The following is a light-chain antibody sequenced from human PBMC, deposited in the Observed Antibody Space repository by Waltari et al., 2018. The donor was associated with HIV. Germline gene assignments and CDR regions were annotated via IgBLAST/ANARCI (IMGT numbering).Light chain of an antibody. CDR1: SNNVGNEG. V-gene: IGLV10-54*01. CDR3: SAWDSSLSGGV. Sequence: QAGLTQPPSVSTALRQTATLTCTGDSNNVGNEGATWLQQHQGHPPKLLSYRNNNRPAGIAERLAASRSGSTASLTITGIKPEDGADDYCSAWDSSLSGGVFGGGTKLTVL. CDR2: RNN. J-gene: IGLJ2*01.